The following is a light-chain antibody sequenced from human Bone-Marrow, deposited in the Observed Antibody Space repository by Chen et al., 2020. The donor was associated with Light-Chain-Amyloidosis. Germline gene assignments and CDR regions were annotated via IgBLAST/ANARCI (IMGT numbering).Light chain of an antibody. V-gene: IGLV2-14*01. CDR1: SRDVGGDNH. CDR3: SSYTITDTLV. J-gene: IGLJ1*01. CDR2: EVT. Sequence: QYYQTHPPSVAGTPGQSITIACSRTSRDVGGDNHVSWYQQHPDKAPKLQIYEVTNRPTCVPDRFSGSKSDNTASLTISGLQTEDEVDYFCSSYTITDTLVFGSVTRVTVL.